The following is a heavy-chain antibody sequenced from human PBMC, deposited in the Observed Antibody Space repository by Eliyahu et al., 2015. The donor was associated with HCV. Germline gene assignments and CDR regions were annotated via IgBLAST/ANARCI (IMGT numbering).Heavy chain of an antibody. J-gene: IGHJ5*02. D-gene: IGHD5-18*01. CDR2: IYWNDDK. Sequence: QITLKESGPTLVKPTQTLTLTCTFSGFSLSTSGVGVGWIRQPPGKALEWLALIYWNDDKRYSPSLKSRLTXTKDTSKNQVVLTMTNMDPVDTATYYCAHSHSYETVGWFDPWGQGTLVTVSS. V-gene: IGHV2-5*01. CDR1: GFSLSTSGVG. CDR3: AHSHSYETVGWFDP.